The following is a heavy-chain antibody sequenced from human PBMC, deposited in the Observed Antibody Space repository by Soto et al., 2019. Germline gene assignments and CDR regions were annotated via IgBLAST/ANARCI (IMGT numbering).Heavy chain of an antibody. CDR2: ISGSGGST. J-gene: IGHJ4*02. V-gene: IGHV3-23*01. CDR3: AKDWNYYDSSGYLPLLYSTTTFDY. D-gene: IGHD3-22*01. CDR1: GFTFSSYA. Sequence: GGSLRLSCAASGFTFSSYAMSWVRQAPGKGLEWVSAISGSGGSTYYADSVKGRFTISRDNSKNTLYLQMNSLRAEDTAVYYCAKDWNYYDSSGYLPLLYSTTTFDYWGQGTLVTVSS.